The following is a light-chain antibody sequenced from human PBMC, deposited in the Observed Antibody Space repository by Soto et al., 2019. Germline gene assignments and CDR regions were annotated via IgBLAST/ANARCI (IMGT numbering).Light chain of an antibody. V-gene: IGLV2-14*01. CDR3: SSYTSSTTYV. J-gene: IGLJ1*01. CDR1: SSDVGGYNY. CDR2: HVT. Sequence: QSVLTQPASVSGSPGQSITISCTGTSSDVGGYNYVSWYQQHPGKAPKLMIYHVTNRPSGVSDRFSGSKSGNTASLTISGLQAEEEADYYCSSYTSSTTYVFGTGTKVTVL.